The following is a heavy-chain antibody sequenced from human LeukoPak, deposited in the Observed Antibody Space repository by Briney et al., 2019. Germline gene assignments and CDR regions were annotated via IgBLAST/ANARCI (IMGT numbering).Heavy chain of an antibody. Sequence: GASVKVSCKASGYTFTSYAMHWVRQAPGQRLEWMGRIIPIFGIANYAQKFQGRVTITADKSTSTAYMELSSLRSEDTAVYYCARGAMVGYDFWSGVNWFDPWGQGTLVTVSS. J-gene: IGHJ5*02. CDR3: ARGAMVGYDFWSGVNWFDP. V-gene: IGHV1-69*04. D-gene: IGHD3-3*01. CDR1: GYTFTSYA. CDR2: IIPIFGIA.